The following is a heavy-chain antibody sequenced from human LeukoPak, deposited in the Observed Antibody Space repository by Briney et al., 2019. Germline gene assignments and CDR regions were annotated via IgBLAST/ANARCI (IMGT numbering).Heavy chain of an antibody. V-gene: IGHV3-23*01. Sequence: GGSLRPSCVAPGFTFSNYAMSWVRQAPGKGLEWVSAITGSGGITYYADSVKGRFTISRDNSKNTLYLQMNSLRAEDTAVYYCAKWGDYDVLTGYYDPDYWGQGTLVTVSS. CDR3: AKWGDYDVLTGYYDPDY. J-gene: IGHJ4*02. CDR2: ITGSGGIT. D-gene: IGHD3-9*01. CDR1: GFTFSNYA.